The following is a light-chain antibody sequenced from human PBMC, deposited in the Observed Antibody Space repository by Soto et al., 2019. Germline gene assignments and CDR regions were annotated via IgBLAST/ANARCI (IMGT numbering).Light chain of an antibody. V-gene: IGKV3-20*01. Sequence: IVLTQSPGTLSLSPGERATLSCRASQTVTTNYIAWYQKSPGRAPRLLIYGASNRATGIPDRFSGSGSGTDFTLTISRLEPEDSAVYYCQHYNSWPRTWTFGQGTKVEIK. CDR2: GAS. J-gene: IGKJ1*01. CDR3: QHYNSWPRTWT. CDR1: QTVTTNY.